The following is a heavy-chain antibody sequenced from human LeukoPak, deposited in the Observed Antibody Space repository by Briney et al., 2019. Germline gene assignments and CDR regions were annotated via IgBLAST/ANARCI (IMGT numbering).Heavy chain of an antibody. V-gene: IGHV4-59*01. Sequence: PSETLSLTCTASGVSISSFCWSWIRLPPGKGLEWMAYINYGGSTNYNPSPKTPVTISVDTSKTPFYLKVTSVTTADTAVYYCARASWIAGAGPLFDSWGQGPLVTASS. J-gene: IGHJ4*02. D-gene: IGHD6-13*01. CDR2: INYGGST. CDR1: GVSISSFC. CDR3: ARASWIAGAGPLFDS.